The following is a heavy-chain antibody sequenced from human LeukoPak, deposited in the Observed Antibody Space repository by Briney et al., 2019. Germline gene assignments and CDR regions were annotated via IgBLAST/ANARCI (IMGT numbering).Heavy chain of an antibody. Sequence: GGSLRLSCAASGFTFSSYAMSWVRQAPGKGLEWVSAISGSGGSTYYADPVNGLFTISRDNSNNTLYLQMNSLRAEDTAVYYCAKMPHSYGPGGYFEYXXXGXLXXXSS. J-gene: IGHJ4*01. CDR1: GFTFSSYA. D-gene: IGHD5-18*01. CDR2: ISGSGGST. V-gene: IGHV3-23*01. CDR3: AKMPHSYGPGGYFEY.